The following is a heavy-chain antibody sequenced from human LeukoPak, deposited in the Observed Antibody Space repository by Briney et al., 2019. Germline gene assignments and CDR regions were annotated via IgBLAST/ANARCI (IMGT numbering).Heavy chain of an antibody. D-gene: IGHD1-26*01. J-gene: IGHJ4*02. CDR2: ISSSSSYM. CDR3: ARDYSGSYPIDY. V-gene: IGHV3-21*01. Sequence: GGSLRLSCAASGFTFSSYSMNWVRQAPGKGLEWVSSISSSSSYMYYADSVKGRFTISRDNAKNSLYLQMNSLRAEDTAVYYCARDYSGSYPIDYWGQGTLVTVSS. CDR1: GFTFSSYS.